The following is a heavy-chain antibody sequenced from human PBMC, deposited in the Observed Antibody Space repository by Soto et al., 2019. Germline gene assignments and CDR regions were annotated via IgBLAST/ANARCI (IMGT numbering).Heavy chain of an antibody. CDR1: GNTFTYRY. V-gene: IGHV1-45*02. J-gene: IGHJ4*02. CDR2: ITPFSGDV. Sequence: QMQLVQSGAEVKKTGSSVTVSCKALGNTFTYRYLHWVRQAPGQALEWMGWITPFSGDVHYAQKFQERVTITRDRSINTAYMKMSSPRSEDTAMYFCAGGGAGSGPFTWELPDHWGQGTLVTVSS. CDR3: AGGGAGSGPFTWELPDH. D-gene: IGHD1-26*01.